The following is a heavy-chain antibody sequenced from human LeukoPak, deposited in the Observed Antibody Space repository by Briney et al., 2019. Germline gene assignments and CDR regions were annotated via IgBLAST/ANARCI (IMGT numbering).Heavy chain of an antibody. V-gene: IGHV3-23*01. Sequence: PGGSLRLSCVGSGFTFRSHAMSWVRQAPEKGLEFVSGIYENGGTTYYADSVKGRFSISRDNSKNTLYLQMDSPRGEDTAVYYCAKGFRIGYSAHFDYWGQGALVTVSS. CDR1: GFTFRSHA. CDR3: AKGFRIGYSAHFDY. D-gene: IGHD2-21*01. J-gene: IGHJ4*02. CDR2: IYENGGTT.